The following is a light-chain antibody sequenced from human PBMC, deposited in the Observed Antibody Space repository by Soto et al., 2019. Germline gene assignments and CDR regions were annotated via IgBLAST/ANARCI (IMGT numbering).Light chain of an antibody. Sequence: DIQMTQSPSSLSASVGDRVTITCRASQSISSYLNWYQQKPGKAPKLLIYAASSLQSGVPSRFSGSGSGTDFTLPISSLQPEDFATYYCQQSYSTPPLPFGGGTKVEIK. J-gene: IGKJ4*01. CDR1: QSISSY. V-gene: IGKV1-39*01. CDR2: AAS. CDR3: QQSYSTPPLP.